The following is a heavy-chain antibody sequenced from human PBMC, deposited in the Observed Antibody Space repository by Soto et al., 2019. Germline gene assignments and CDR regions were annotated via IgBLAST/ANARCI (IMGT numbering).Heavy chain of an antibody. Sequence: QVQLQESGPGLVKPSETLSLTCVVSGVSISSYYWSWIRQPPGEGLEWIGYINHSGSTNYNPSHRSRVSSSGETCKNQFSLQLTHGPDHDTAVNYRAKYRGYCSVGRCPGDGFCYWGQGSLVTVSS. CDR2: INHSGST. CDR1: GVSISSYY. D-gene: IGHD2-15*01. CDR3: AKYRGYCSVGRCPGDGFCY. V-gene: IGHV4-59*08. J-gene: IGHJ4*02.